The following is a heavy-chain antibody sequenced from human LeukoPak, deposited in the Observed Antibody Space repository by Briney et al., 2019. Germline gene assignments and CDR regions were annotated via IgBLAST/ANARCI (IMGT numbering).Heavy chain of an antibody. CDR3: ARDRLYSSSSEDY. V-gene: IGHV3-53*01. D-gene: IGHD6-6*01. CDR2: IYSGGST. Sequence: GGSLRLSCAASGFTVSSTYMSWVRQAPGKGLEWVSVIYSGGSTCYADSVKGRFTISRDNSKNTLYLQMNRLRAEDTAVYYCARDRLYSSSSEDYWGQGTLVTVSS. CDR1: GFTVSSTY. J-gene: IGHJ4*02.